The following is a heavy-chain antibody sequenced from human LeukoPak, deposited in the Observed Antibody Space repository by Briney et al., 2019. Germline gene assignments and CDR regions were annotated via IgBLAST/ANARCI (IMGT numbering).Heavy chain of an antibody. CDR2: IIPIFGTA. Sequence: ASVKVSCKASGGTFSSYAISWVRQAPGQGLEWMGGIIPIFGTANYAQKFQGRVTITTDESTSTAYMELSSLRSEDTAVYYCASGYPGITNWFDPWGQGTLVTVSS. J-gene: IGHJ5*02. D-gene: IGHD1-14*01. V-gene: IGHV1-69*05. CDR3: ASGYPGITNWFDP. CDR1: GGTFSSYA.